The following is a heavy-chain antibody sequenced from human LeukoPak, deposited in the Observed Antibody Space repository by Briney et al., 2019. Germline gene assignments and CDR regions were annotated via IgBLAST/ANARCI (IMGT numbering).Heavy chain of an antibody. D-gene: IGHD2-2*02. V-gene: IGHV1-18*01. J-gene: IGHJ4*02. CDR1: GYTFTSYG. CDR3: ARARAYCSSTSCYIHYFDY. CDR2: ISAYNGNT. Sequence: GASVKVSCKASGYTFTSYGISWVRQAPGQGLEWMGWISAYNGNTNYAQKLQGRVTMTTDTSTSTAYMELRSLRSDDTAVYYCARARAYCSSTSCYIHYFDYWGQGTLVTVSS.